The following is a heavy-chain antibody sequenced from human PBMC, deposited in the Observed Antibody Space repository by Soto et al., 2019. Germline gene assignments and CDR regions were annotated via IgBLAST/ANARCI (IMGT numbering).Heavy chain of an antibody. D-gene: IGHD4-4*01. CDR1: GFTVSSNY. J-gene: IGHJ6*03. CDR3: ARGGTTVTTEVYYYYYYMDV. Sequence: GGSLRLSCAASGFTVSSNYMSWVRQAPGKGLEWVSVIYSGGSTYYADSVKGRFTISRDNSKNTLYLQMNSLRAEDTAVYYCARGGTTVTTEVYYYYYYMDVWGKGTTVTVSS. CDR2: IYSGGST. V-gene: IGHV3-66*01.